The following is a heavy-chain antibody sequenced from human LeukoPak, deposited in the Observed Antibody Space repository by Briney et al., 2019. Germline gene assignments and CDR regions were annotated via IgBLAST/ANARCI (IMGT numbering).Heavy chain of an antibody. CDR2: ISSSGSTI. V-gene: IGHV3-11*01. CDR3: AAGWELQYPNY. Sequence: GGSLRLSCAASGFTFSDYYMSWIRQAPGKGLEWVSYISSSGSTIYYADSVKGRFTISRDNAKNPLYLQMNSLRAEDTAVYYCAAGWELQYPNYWGQGTLVTVSS. D-gene: IGHD1-26*01. CDR1: GFTFSDYY. J-gene: IGHJ4*02.